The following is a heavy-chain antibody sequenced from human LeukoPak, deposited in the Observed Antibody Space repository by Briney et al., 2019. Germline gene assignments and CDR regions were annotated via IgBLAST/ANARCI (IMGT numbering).Heavy chain of an antibody. CDR3: ARDDSNYAMDY. J-gene: IGHJ4*02. D-gene: IGHD4-11*01. CDR1: GGTFSSYA. V-gene: IGHV1-69*13. Sequence: GASVKVSCKASGGTFSSYAISWGRQAPGQGLEWMGGIIPIFGTANYAQKFQGRVTITADESTSTAYMELSSLRSEDTAVYYCARDDSNYAMDYWGQGTLVTVSS. CDR2: IIPIFGTA.